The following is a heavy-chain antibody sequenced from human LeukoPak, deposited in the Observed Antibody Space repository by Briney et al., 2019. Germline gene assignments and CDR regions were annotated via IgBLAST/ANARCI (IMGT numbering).Heavy chain of an antibody. Sequence: GGSLRLSCAASGFSASDNYMSWVRQAPGKGLECVSIIYSAGNTYYADSVKGGFTISRDNSKNTLYLQMNSLRGEDTAVYYCARDGRNYTNYNWFDTWGQGTLVTVSS. V-gene: IGHV3-66*01. CDR1: GFSASDNY. J-gene: IGHJ5*02. D-gene: IGHD3-3*01. CDR2: IYSAGNT. CDR3: ARDGRNYTNYNWFDT.